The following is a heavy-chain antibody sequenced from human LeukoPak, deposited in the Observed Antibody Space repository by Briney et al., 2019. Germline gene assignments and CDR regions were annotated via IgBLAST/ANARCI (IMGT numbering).Heavy chain of an antibody. CDR3: ARVRGIQWLVPTY. Sequence: ASVKVSCKASGYTFTNYDIDWVRQATGQGLEWMGWMNPNSGNTGYAQKFQGRVTMTRNTSISTAYMELSSLRSEDTAVYYCARVRGIQWLVPTYWGQGTLVTVSS. D-gene: IGHD6-19*01. J-gene: IGHJ4*02. CDR1: GYTFTNYD. V-gene: IGHV1-8*01. CDR2: MNPNSGNT.